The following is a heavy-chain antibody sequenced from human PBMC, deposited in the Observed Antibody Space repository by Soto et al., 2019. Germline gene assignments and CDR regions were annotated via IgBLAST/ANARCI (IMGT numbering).Heavy chain of an antibody. CDR1: GNTFTSYD. Sequence: QVQLVQSGAEVKKPGPSLKVSSKASGNTFTSYDINWVRQPTGQGLEWMGWMNPNSGNTGYAQKFQGRVTMTRNTSISTAYMELSSLRSEDTAVYYCASLPITGTPRNWFDPWGQGTLVTVSS. J-gene: IGHJ5*02. CDR2: MNPNSGNT. V-gene: IGHV1-8*01. CDR3: ASLPITGTPRNWFDP. D-gene: IGHD1-20*01.